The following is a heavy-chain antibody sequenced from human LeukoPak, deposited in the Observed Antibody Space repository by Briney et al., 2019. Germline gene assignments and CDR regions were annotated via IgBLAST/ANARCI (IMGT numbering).Heavy chain of an antibody. J-gene: IGHJ4*02. D-gene: IGHD6-19*01. Sequence: ASVKVPCKTSGYSFSTFGISWVRQAPGQGLEWMGWISADNANTNYAQHFQDRVTMTTDTSTNSAYMELRSLISDDTAVYYCARDWGGDGWFSPTFDYWGQGTLVTVSS. V-gene: IGHV1-18*01. CDR2: ISADNANT. CDR3: ARDWGGDGWFSPTFDY. CDR1: GYSFSTFG.